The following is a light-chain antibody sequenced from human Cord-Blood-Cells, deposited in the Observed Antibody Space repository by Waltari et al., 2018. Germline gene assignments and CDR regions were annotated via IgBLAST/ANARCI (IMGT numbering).Light chain of an antibody. J-gene: IGLJ3*02. CDR1: SSDVGGYNY. CDR2: DVS. CDR3: SSYTSSSTLV. Sequence: QSALTQPASVSGSPGQSITISCTGTSSDVGGYNYVSWYQQHPGKAPKLIIYDVSNRPSGVSNRFSRSKSGNTASLTISGLQAEDEADYYCSSYTSSSTLVFGGGTKLTVL. V-gene: IGLV2-14*03.